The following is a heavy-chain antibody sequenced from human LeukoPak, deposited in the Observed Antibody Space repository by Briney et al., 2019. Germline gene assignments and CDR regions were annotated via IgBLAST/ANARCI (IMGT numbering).Heavy chain of an antibody. CDR1: GFTFSSYN. D-gene: IGHD6-6*01. CDR2: ISSSSSTI. Sequence: PGGSLRLSCAASGFTFSSYNMNWVRQAPGKGLEWVSYISSSSSTIYYADSVKGRFTISRDNVKNSLYLQMNSLRDEDTAVYYCAREYSSSSGSVSDYWGQGTLVTVSS. V-gene: IGHV3-48*02. CDR3: AREYSSSSGSVSDY. J-gene: IGHJ4*02.